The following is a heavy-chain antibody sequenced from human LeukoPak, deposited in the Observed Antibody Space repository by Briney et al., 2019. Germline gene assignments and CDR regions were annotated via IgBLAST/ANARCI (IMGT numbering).Heavy chain of an antibody. V-gene: IGHV3-53*04. Sequence: GGSLRLSCAASGFTVSSNYMSWVRQAPGKGLEWVSVLYSGGSTYYADSVKGRFTISRHNSKNTLYLQMNSLRAEDTAVNYCARATYYYDSSGYYYGPYYFDYWGQGTLVTVSS. CDR1: GFTVSSNY. CDR3: ARATYYYDSSGYYYGPYYFDY. J-gene: IGHJ4*02. CDR2: LYSGGST. D-gene: IGHD3-22*01.